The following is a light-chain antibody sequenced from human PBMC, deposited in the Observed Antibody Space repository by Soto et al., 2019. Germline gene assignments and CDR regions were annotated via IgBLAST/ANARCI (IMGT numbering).Light chain of an antibody. Sequence: QAALTQPASVSGSPGQSISISCTGTSSDVGSYNLVSWYQQHPGKAPKLMVYEGSKRPSGVSNRVSGSKSGNTASLTIAGLQAEDEADYYSCSYAGSSTAVVFGGGTKVTVL. V-gene: IGLV2-23*01. CDR1: SSDVGSYNL. CDR2: EGS. J-gene: IGLJ2*01. CDR3: CSYAGSSTAVV.